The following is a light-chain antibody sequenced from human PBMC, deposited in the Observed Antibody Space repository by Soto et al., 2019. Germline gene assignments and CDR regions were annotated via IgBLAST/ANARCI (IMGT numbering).Light chain of an antibody. Sequence: EIVLTQSPGALSLSPGERATLSCRASQSLSSTYLAWYQQKPGQAPGLLIYGASNRATGIPDRFSGSGSGTDFTLTISRLEPEDFAVYYCQQYDSSPRTFGQGTKVEIK. CDR3: QQYDSSPRT. CDR1: QSLSSTY. J-gene: IGKJ1*01. CDR2: GAS. V-gene: IGKV3-20*01.